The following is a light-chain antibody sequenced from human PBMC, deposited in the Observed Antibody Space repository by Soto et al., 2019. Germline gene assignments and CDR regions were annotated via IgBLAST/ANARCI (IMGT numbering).Light chain of an antibody. J-gene: IGKJ1*01. V-gene: IGKV3-11*01. CDR1: QSVSSS. Sequence: EIALTQSPATLSLSPGERATLSCRASQSVSSSLAWYQQKPGQAPRLLIYDASNRATGIPARFSGSGSGTDFTLTISSLEPEDFAVYYCQQLSNWPPTFGQGTKVEIK. CDR2: DAS. CDR3: QQLSNWPPT.